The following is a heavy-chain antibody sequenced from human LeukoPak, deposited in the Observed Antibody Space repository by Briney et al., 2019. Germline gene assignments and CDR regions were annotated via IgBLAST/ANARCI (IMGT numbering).Heavy chain of an antibody. D-gene: IGHD2-2*01. Sequence: SETLSLTCTVSGGSISSYYWSWIRQPPGKGLEWIGHIYYSGGTNYNPSLKSRVTISVDTSKNQFSLKLSSVTAADTAVYYCARGDQLLAVDAFDIWGQGTMVTVSS. V-gene: IGHV4-59*01. CDR3: ARGDQLLAVDAFDI. CDR2: IYYSGGT. J-gene: IGHJ3*02. CDR1: GGSISSYY.